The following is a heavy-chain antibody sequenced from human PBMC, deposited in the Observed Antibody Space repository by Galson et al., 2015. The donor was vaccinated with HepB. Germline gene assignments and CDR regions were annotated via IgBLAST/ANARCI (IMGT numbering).Heavy chain of an antibody. D-gene: IGHD2-15*01. J-gene: IGHJ4*02. V-gene: IGHV4-34*01. CDR3: ASRGRYCSGGSCYSGRYAPFDY. CDR2: INHSGST. CDR1: GGSFSGYY. Sequence: TLSLTCAVYGGSFSGYYWSWIRQPPGKGLEWIGEINHSGSTNYNPSLKSRVTISVDTSKNQFSLKLSSVTAADTAVYYCASRGRYCSGGSCYSGRYAPFDYWGQGTLVTVSS.